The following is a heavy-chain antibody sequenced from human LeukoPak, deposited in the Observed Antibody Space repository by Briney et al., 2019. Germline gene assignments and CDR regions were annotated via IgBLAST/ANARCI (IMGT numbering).Heavy chain of an antibody. D-gene: IGHD2-2*01. CDR3: ARLPGYCSSTSCYSSRYYYYYGMDV. V-gene: IGHV5-51*01. J-gene: IGHJ6*02. CDR1: GYSFTSYW. Sequence: GESLKISCKGSGYSFTSYWIGWVRQMPGKGLEWMGIIYPGDSDTRYSPSFQGQVTISADKPISTAYLQWSSLKASDTAMYYCARLPGYCSSTSCYSSRYYYYYGMDVWGQGTTVTVSS. CDR2: IYPGDSDT.